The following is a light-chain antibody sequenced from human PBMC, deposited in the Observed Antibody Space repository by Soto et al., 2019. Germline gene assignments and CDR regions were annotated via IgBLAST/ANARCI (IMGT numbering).Light chain of an antibody. Sequence: EIVLTQSPGTLSLSPGERATLSCRASQSVSSSFLAWYQQKPGQAPRLLIYGASSRATGIPDRFSGSGSGTDFTLTISRLDPEDFAVYYCQQYGSSPRLTFGGGTKVDIK. J-gene: IGKJ4*01. CDR3: QQYGSSPRLT. CDR2: GAS. CDR1: QSVSSSF. V-gene: IGKV3-20*01.